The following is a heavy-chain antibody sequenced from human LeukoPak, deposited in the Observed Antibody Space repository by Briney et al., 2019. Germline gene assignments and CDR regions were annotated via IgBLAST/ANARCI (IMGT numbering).Heavy chain of an antibody. CDR1: GNYW. Sequence: GGSLRLSCAASGNYWMHWVRQAPGRGLVWVSHINSDGSWTSYADSVKGRFTISRDNSENTLYLQMNSLRAEDTAVYYCASSGRYCSSTSCYIYWGQGTLVTVSS. D-gene: IGHD2-2*02. CDR3: ASSGRYCSSTSCYIY. J-gene: IGHJ4*02. V-gene: IGHV3-74*01. CDR2: INSDGSWT.